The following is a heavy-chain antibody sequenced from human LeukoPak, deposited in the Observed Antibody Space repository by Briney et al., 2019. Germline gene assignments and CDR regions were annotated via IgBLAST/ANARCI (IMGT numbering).Heavy chain of an antibody. CDR1: GFTFSNYA. V-gene: IGHV3-23*01. CDR2: IYVSAGSA. D-gene: IGHD2-2*01. CDR3: AKDYSSTY. J-gene: IGHJ4*02. Sequence: GGSLRLSCAASGFTFSNYAMSWVRQAPGKGLEWVSGIYVSAGSAYYADSVKGRFTISRDNSKNTLYLQMNSLRAEDTAVYYCAKDYSSTYWGQGTLVTVSS.